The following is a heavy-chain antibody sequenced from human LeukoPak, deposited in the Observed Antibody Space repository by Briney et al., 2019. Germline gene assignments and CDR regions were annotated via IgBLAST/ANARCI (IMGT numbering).Heavy chain of an antibody. CDR3: AKDPLLVYDILTGNDQRFDY. CDR2: ISGSGGST. Sequence: GSLRLSCAASGFTFSSYAMSWVRQAPGKGLEWVSAISGSGGSTYYADSVKGRPTISRDNSKNTLYLQMNSLRAEDTAVYYCAKDPLLVYDILTGNDQRFDYWGQGTLVTVSS. J-gene: IGHJ4*02. D-gene: IGHD3-9*01. V-gene: IGHV3-23*01. CDR1: GFTFSSYA.